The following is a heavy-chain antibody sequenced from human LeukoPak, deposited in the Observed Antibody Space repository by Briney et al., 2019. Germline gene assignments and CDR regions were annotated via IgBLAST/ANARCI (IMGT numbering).Heavy chain of an antibody. J-gene: IGHJ4*02. CDR1: GFTLSSYA. CDR2: TSSSDSGK. V-gene: IGHV3-21*01. D-gene: IGHD3-10*01. CDR3: ARDHLLFYYYGSGSYPKGYDY. Sequence: PGGSLRLSCVVSGFTLSSYAMSWVRQAPGKGLEWVAATSSSDSGKYHADSVRGRFTISRDNAKNSLYLQMNSLRVEDTAVYYCARDHLLFYYYGSGSYPKGYDYWGQGTLVTVSS.